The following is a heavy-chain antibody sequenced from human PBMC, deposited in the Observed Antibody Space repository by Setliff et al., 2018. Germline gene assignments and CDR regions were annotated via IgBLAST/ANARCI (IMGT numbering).Heavy chain of an antibody. D-gene: IGHD3-3*01. CDR2: IYTDGST. CDR1: GDSIGRAKYY. Sequence: SETLSLTCTVSGDSIGRAKYYWSWIRQSAGKGLECLGRIYTDGSTKYNPSLNSRVTLLIDTAKNQISLRLSSVTAADTAVYFCARVTGFSYMDVWGKGTTVTVS. V-gene: IGHV4-61*02. J-gene: IGHJ6*03. CDR3: ARVTGFSYMDV.